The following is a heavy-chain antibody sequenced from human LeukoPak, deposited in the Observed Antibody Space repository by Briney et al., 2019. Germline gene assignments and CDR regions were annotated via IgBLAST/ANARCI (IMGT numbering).Heavy chain of an antibody. D-gene: IGHD2-15*01. CDR1: GFTFSSYA. Sequence: GGSLRLSCTASGFTFSSYAMSWVRQAPGKGLEWVSVISGSGGTTYYADPVKGRFTISRDNSKNTLYLQMNSLRAEDTGLYYCAKDGVATITFDYWGQGILVTVSS. V-gene: IGHV3-23*01. J-gene: IGHJ4*02. CDR2: ISGSGGTT. CDR3: AKDGVATITFDY.